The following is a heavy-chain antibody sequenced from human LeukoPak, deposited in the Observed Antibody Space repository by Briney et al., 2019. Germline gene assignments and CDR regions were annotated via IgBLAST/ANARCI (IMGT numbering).Heavy chain of an antibody. V-gene: IGHV3-48*01. CDR3: AKDLLKGPFGVATYNWFDP. D-gene: IGHD3-3*01. CDR2: ISSSSSTI. Sequence: GGSLRLSCAASGFTFSSYSMNWVRQAPGKGLEWVSYISSSSSTIYYADSVKGRFTISRDNAKNSLYLQMNSLRAEDTAVYYCAKDLLKGPFGVATYNWFDPWGQGTLVTVSS. J-gene: IGHJ5*02. CDR1: GFTFSSYS.